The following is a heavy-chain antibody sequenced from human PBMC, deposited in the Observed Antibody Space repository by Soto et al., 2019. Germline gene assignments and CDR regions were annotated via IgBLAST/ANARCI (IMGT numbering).Heavy chain of an antibody. Sequence: QVQLQESGPGLVKPSETLSLTCTVSGGSISGGVHSWSWIRQPPGKGLEWIGHIFDSGSTYYNPSLKSRRTISVDTSKHEFSLRLSSVTAPDTAVYYCAREVMPLTNDWYFDLWGRGTLVTVSS. V-gene: IGHV4-30-4*01. CDR1: GGSISGGVHS. J-gene: IGHJ2*01. D-gene: IGHD2-8*01. CDR3: AREVMPLTNDWYFDL. CDR2: IFDSGST.